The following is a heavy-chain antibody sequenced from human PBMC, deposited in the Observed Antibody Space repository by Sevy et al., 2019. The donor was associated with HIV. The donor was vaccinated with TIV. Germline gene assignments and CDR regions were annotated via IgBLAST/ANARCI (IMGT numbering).Heavy chain of an antibody. Sequence: SETLSLTCTVTGDSITSNYYWGWIRQSPGKSLEWIGSMFHSGTTYFNPSLASRVTISLDTSKNHLSLNLSSVTAADTAVYYCARLKDRSCSSTNYYLRWFDSWGQGTPVTVSS. J-gene: IGHJ5*01. V-gene: IGHV4-38-2*02. D-gene: IGHD2-2*01. CDR1: GDSITSNYY. CDR2: MFHSGTT. CDR3: ARLKDRSCSSTNYYLRWFDS.